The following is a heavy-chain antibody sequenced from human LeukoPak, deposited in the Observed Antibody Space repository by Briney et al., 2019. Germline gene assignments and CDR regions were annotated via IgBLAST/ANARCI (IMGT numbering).Heavy chain of an antibody. CDR3: ARGWVEYSSSSGVYFDY. V-gene: IGHV4-30-2*01. D-gene: IGHD6-6*01. Sequence: SETLSLTCAVSGGSISSGGYSWSWIRQPPGKGLEWIGYIYHSGSTYYNPFLKSRVTISVDRSKNQFSLKLSSVTAADTAVYYCARGWVEYSSSSGVYFDYWGQGTLVTVSS. CDR2: IYHSGST. CDR1: GGSISSGGYS. J-gene: IGHJ4*02.